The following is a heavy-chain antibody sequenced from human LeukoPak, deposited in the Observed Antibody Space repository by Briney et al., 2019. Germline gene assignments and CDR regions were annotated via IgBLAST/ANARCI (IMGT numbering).Heavy chain of an antibody. CDR3: ARGGYSSSSPYYYYGMDV. D-gene: IGHD6-6*01. CDR1: GFTFIDYY. CDR2: ISSSGSTI. J-gene: IGHJ6*02. Sequence: PGGSLLLYSAASGFTFIDYYMSWIRQAAGKELEWVSGISSSGSTIYYADSVMGRFTISRDKAKNSLYLQMNSLRAEDTAVYYCARGGYSSSSPYYYYGMDVWGQGTTVTVSS. V-gene: IGHV3-11*01.